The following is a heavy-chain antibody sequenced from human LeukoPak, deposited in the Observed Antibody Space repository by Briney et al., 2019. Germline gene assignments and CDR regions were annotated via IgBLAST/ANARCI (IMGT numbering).Heavy chain of an antibody. V-gene: IGHV4-61*02. CDR3: ARDGYYDSSGYS. J-gene: IGHJ4*02. CDR2: IYTSGST. CDR1: GGSISSGSYY. D-gene: IGHD3-22*01. Sequence: SETLSLTCTVSGGSISSGSYYWSWIRQPAGKGLEWIGRIYTSGSTNYNPSLKSRVTISVDTSKNQFSLKLSSVTAADTAVYYCARDGYYDSSGYSWGQGTLMTVSS.